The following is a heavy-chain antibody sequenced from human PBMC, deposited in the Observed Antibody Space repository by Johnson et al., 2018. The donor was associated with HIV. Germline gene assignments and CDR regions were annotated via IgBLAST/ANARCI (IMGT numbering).Heavy chain of an antibody. CDR3: ARGGGCGGDCYSGFDAFDI. Sequence: VQLVESGGGLIQPGGSLRLSCAASGSTVSSNYMSWVRQAPGKGLAWVSVIYGGGSTYYADSVKGRFSISRDNSKNTLYLQMNSLRVEDTAAYYCARGGGCGGDCYSGFDAFDIWGQGTMVTVS. CDR2: IYGGGST. CDR1: GSTVSSNY. J-gene: IGHJ3*02. V-gene: IGHV3-66*03. D-gene: IGHD2-21*01.